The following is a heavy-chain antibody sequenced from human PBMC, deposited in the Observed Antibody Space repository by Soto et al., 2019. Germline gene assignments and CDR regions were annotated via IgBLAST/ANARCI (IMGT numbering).Heavy chain of an antibody. CDR2: ISYDGSNK. CDR1: GFTFTNYG. J-gene: IGHJ4*02. Sequence: QVQLVDSGGGVVQPGRSLRLSCAASGFTFTNYGMHWFRQAPGKGLEWVAFISYDGSNKYYADSVKGRFTISRDNSENTLYLQMNSLRAEATAVYYCAKDSLGGNSRGHFDYWGQGTLVTVSS. CDR3: AKDSLGGNSRGHFDY. V-gene: IGHV3-30*18. D-gene: IGHD2-21*02.